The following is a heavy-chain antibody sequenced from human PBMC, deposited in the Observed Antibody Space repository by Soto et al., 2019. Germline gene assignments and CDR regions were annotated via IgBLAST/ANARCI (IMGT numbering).Heavy chain of an antibody. CDR2: VYITTTT. CDR1: GFTFSTFS. CDR3: ARESREFTEYFLL. Sequence: TGGSLRLSCAASGFTFSTFSMDWVRQAPGKGLEWIGYVYITTTTNYNPSLKSRVAMSPDTSKSQFSLKLTSVTAADTAVYYCARESREFTEYFLLWGQGAPVTVSS. J-gene: IGHJ1*01. D-gene: IGHD3-10*01. V-gene: IGHV4-59*01.